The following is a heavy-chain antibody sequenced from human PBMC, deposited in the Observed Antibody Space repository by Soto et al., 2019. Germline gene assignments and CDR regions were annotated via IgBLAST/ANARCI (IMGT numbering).Heavy chain of an antibody. Sequence: SETLSLTCAVSGYSISSGYYWGWIRQPPGKGLEWIGSIYHSGSTYYNPSLKSRVTISVDTSKNQFSLKLSSVTAADTAVYYCAREIGSSGYYSPWYYYYGMDVWGPGTTVTVSS. D-gene: IGHD3-22*01. CDR1: GYSISSGYY. CDR2: IYHSGST. J-gene: IGHJ6*02. CDR3: AREIGSSGYYSPWYYYYGMDV. V-gene: IGHV4-38-2*02.